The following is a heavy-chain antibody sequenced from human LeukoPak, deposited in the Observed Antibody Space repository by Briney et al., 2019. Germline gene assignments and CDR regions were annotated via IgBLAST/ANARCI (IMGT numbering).Heavy chain of an antibody. J-gene: IGHJ6*03. V-gene: IGHV3-11*04. CDR1: GFTFSDYY. Sequence: GGSLRLSCAASGFTFSDYYMSWIRQAPGKGLEWVSYISSSGSPIYYADSVKGRFTISRDNAKKSLYLQMNSLRAEDTAVYYCARSPWDSRLYMDVWGKGTTVTVSS. CDR2: ISSSGSPI. D-gene: IGHD1-26*01. CDR3: ARSPWDSRLYMDV.